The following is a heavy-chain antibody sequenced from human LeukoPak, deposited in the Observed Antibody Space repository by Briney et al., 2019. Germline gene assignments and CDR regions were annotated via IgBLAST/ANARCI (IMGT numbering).Heavy chain of an antibody. CDR1: GGSFSGYY. J-gene: IGHJ5*02. CDR2: INHSGST. V-gene: IGHV4-34*01. Sequence: PSETLSLTCAVYGGSFSGYYWSWIRQPPGKGLEWIGEINHSGSTNYNPSLKSRVTISVDTSKNQFSLRLSSVTAADTAVYYCARDGCPTTKSGCVGNWFDPWGQGTLVTVSS. CDR3: ARDGCPTTKSGCVGNWFDP. D-gene: IGHD1-26*01.